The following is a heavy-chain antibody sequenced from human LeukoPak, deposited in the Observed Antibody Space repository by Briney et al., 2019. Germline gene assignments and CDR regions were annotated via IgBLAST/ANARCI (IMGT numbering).Heavy chain of an antibody. V-gene: IGHV3-30*03. J-gene: IGHJ4*02. D-gene: IGHD5-18*01. Sequence: GGSLRLSCTASGFTFSSYAMHWVRQAPGKGLEWVALISYDGSNKYYADSVKGRFTISRDNSKNTLYLQMNSLRAEDTAVYYCAASRGYSYGRFDYWGQGTLVTVSS. CDR2: ISYDGSNK. CDR3: AASRGYSYGRFDY. CDR1: GFTFSSYA.